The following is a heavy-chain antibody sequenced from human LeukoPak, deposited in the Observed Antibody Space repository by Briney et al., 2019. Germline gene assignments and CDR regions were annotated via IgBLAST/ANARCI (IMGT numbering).Heavy chain of an antibody. D-gene: IGHD5-18*01. J-gene: IGHJ4*02. CDR2: IYYSGST. Sequence: PSETLSLTCTASGGSISSYSWSWIRQPPGKGLEWIGYIYYSGSTNYNPSLKSRVTISVDTSKNQFSLKLSSVTAADTAVYYCARGGGYSYGYPYYFDYWGQGTLVTVSS. V-gene: IGHV4-59*01. CDR3: ARGGGYSYGYPYYFDY. CDR1: GGSISSYS.